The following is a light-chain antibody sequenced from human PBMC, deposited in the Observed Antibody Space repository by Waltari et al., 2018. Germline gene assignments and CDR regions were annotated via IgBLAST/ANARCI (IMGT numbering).Light chain of an antibody. Sequence: DIEMTQSPPTLSASVGDRVTISCRASRNIREWLAWYRQGPGTAPELLTSKASGLETGVSSRFSGRASAAEFTLTISSLQPDDVATYYCQQYYTSSQTFGHGTKVEIK. V-gene: IGKV1-5*03. CDR3: QQYYTSSQT. CDR2: KAS. J-gene: IGKJ1*01. CDR1: RNIREW.